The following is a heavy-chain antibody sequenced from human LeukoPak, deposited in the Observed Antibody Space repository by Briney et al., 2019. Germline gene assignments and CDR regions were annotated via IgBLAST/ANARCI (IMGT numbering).Heavy chain of an antibody. CDR1: GFTFSNHD. J-gene: IGHJ4*02. CDR3: AKDQNWEGGY. CDR2: INYSGVST. V-gene: IGHV3-23*01. D-gene: IGHD7-27*01. Sequence: GGTLRLSCAASGFTFSNHDMTWIRQAPGKGLEWDSVINYSGVSTNYADPVQGRFTITRDNSKNTVYLQMNSLRVEDTAVYYCAKDQNWEGGYWGQGTLVTVSS.